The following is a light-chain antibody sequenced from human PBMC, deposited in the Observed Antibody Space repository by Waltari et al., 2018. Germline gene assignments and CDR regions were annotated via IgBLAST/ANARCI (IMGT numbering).Light chain of an antibody. CDR2: TTA. J-gene: IGKJ4*01. Sequence: EILMTQSPATLSVSPGERATLSGRARQSIGNSLAWDQQKSGQAPRLLIYTTAARATGVPARFSGSGSGTEFILTISSMQSEDIAVYYCQQYNNWPPLTFGGGTKVEIK. CDR3: QQYNNWPPLT. V-gene: IGKV3-15*01. CDR1: QSIGNS.